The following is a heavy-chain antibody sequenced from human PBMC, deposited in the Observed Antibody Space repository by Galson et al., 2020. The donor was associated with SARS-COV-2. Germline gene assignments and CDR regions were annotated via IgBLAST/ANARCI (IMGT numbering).Heavy chain of an antibody. CDR3: VKDMRNTGYSFDS. CDR1: GFAFSSYA. V-gene: IGHV3-64*05. D-gene: IGHD2-8*02. Sequence: GESLKISCSASGFAFSSYAVHWVRQAAGKGLEYVLGISDQGGTRNYADSVKGRFTISRDNSKNTVYFEMSSLRAEDTAVYYCVKDMRNTGYSFDSWGQGTLVTVSS. CDR2: ISDQGGTR. J-gene: IGHJ4*02.